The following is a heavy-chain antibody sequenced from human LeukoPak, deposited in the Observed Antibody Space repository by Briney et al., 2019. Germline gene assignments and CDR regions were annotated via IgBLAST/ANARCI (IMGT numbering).Heavy chain of an antibody. CDR2: IYYSGST. V-gene: IGHV4-39*01. CDR3: ARWGDPYCGGDCYSRAFDI. Sequence: KPSETLSLTCTVSGGSISSSSYYWGWIRQPPGKGLEWIGSIYYSGSTYYNPSLKSRVTISVDTSKNQFSLKLSSVTAADTAVYYCARWGDPYCGGDCYSRAFDIWGQGTMVTVSS. J-gene: IGHJ3*02. D-gene: IGHD2-21*02. CDR1: GGSISSSSYY.